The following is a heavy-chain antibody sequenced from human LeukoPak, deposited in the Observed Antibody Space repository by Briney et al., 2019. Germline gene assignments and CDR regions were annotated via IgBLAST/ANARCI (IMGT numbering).Heavy chain of an antibody. V-gene: IGHV3-23*01. D-gene: IGHD1-7*01. CDR1: GFTFSSYA. Sequence: GGSLRLSCAASGFTFSSYAMSWVRQAPGKGLEWVSAISGSGGSTYYADSVKGRFTISRDNSKNTLYLQMNSLRAEDTAVYYCANQDNWNYVIDYWGQGTLVTVSS. CDR3: ANQDNWNYVIDY. J-gene: IGHJ4*02. CDR2: ISGSGGST.